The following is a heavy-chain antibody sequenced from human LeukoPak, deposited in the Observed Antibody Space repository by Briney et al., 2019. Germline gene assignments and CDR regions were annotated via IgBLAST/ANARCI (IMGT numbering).Heavy chain of an antibody. CDR2: IYYSGST. D-gene: IGHD3-9*01. J-gene: IGHJ4*02. Sequence: PSETLSLTCTVSGGSISSYYWSWIRQPPGKGLEWIGYIYYSGSTNYNPSLKSRVTISVDTSKNQFPLKLSSVTAADTAVYYCARAGDILTGSLFDYWGQGTLVTVSS. CDR1: GGSISSYY. CDR3: ARAGDILTGSLFDY. V-gene: IGHV4-59*01.